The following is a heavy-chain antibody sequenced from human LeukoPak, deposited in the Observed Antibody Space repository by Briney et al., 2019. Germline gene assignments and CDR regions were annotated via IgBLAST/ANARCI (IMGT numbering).Heavy chain of an antibody. CDR2: ISGSGGST. Sequence: GGSLRLSCAASGFTFSSYAMSWVRQAPGKGLEWVSAISGSGGSTYYADSVKGRFTISRDNSKNTLYLQMNSLRAEDTAVYYCAKGYADYDILTGWNYWGQGTLVTVPS. D-gene: IGHD3-9*01. V-gene: IGHV3-23*01. CDR3: AKGYADYDILTGWNY. CDR1: GFTFSSYA. J-gene: IGHJ4*02.